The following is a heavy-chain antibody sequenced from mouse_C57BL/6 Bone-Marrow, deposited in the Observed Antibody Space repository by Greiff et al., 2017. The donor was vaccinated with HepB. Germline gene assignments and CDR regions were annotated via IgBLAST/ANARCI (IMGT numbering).Heavy chain of an antibody. CDR2: ISNGGGST. Sequence: EVKVEESGGGLVQPGGSLKLSCAASGFTFSDYYMYWVRQTPEKRLEWVAYISNGGGSTYYPDTVKGRFTISRDNAKNTLYLQMSRLKSEDTAMYYCARRSSGHFDYWGQGTTLTVSS. D-gene: IGHD3-2*02. V-gene: IGHV5-12*01. CDR1: GFTFSDYY. J-gene: IGHJ2*01. CDR3: ARRSSGHFDY.